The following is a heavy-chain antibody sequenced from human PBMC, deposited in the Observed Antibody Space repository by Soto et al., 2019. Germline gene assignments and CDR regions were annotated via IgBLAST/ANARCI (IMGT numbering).Heavy chain of an antibody. CDR1: GGSFSGYY. J-gene: IGHJ4*02. CDR2: MFYSGRT. D-gene: IGHD6-13*01. CDR3: ATHRWDIGYMDY. Sequence: SETLSLTCAVYGGSFSGYYWSWIRQPPGKGLEWIGSMFYSGRTYHNPSLKSRVTISVDTSKNQFSLKLNSVTAADTAVYFCATHRWDIGYMDYWGQGTLVTVSS. V-gene: IGHV4-34*12.